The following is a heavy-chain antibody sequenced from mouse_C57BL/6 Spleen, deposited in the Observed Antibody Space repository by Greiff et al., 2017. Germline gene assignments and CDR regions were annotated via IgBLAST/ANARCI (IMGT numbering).Heavy chain of an antibody. V-gene: IGHV1-52*01. Sequence: QVQLQQPGAELVRPGSSVKLSCKASGYTFTSYWMPWVKQRPIQGLEWIGNIDPSDSETHYNQKFKDKATLTVDKSSSTAYMQLSSLTSEDSAVYYCAREERGDYGSSFDYWGQGTTLTVSS. CDR2: IDPSDSET. CDR1: GYTFTSYW. J-gene: IGHJ2*01. D-gene: IGHD1-1*01. CDR3: AREERGDYGSSFDY.